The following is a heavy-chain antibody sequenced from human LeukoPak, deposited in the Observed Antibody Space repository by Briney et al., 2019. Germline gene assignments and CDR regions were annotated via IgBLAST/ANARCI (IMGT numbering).Heavy chain of an antibody. CDR3: ARELDIIDY. D-gene: IGHD5-12*01. Sequence: SETLSLTCTVSGGSISSYYWSWIRQPPGKGLEWIGYIYYSGSTNYNPSLKSRVTISVDTSKNQFSLKLNSVTAADTAVYYCARELDIIDYWGQGTLVTVSS. J-gene: IGHJ4*02. CDR2: IYYSGST. CDR1: GGSISSYY. V-gene: IGHV4-59*01.